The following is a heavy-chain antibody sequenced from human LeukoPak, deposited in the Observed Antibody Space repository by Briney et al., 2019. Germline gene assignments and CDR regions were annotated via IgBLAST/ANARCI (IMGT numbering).Heavy chain of an antibody. D-gene: IGHD2-2*01. CDR1: GGSVSSYY. V-gene: IGHV4-59*06. CDR2: IFYTGST. J-gene: IGHJ4*02. CDR3: ASFYQAHYFDY. Sequence: SETLSLTCTVSGGSVSSYYWSWIRQPPGKGLEWIGYIFYTGSTYYNPSLKSRVTISVDTSKNQFSLKLSSVTAADTAVYYCASFYQAHYFDYWGQGTLVTVSS.